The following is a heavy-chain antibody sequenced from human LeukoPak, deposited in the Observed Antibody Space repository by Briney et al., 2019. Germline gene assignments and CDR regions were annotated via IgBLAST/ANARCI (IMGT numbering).Heavy chain of an antibody. V-gene: IGHV3-33*08. CDR2: IWYDGSNK. CDR3: ARGIHGSGSYYNDY. J-gene: IGHJ4*02. CDR1: GFTFSDFW. Sequence: PGGSLRLSCAGSGFTFSDFWMTWVRQTPGKGLEWVAVIWYDGSNKYYADSVKGRFTISRDNSKNTLYLQMNSLRAEDTAVYYCARGIHGSGSYYNDYWGQGTLVTVSS. D-gene: IGHD3-10*01.